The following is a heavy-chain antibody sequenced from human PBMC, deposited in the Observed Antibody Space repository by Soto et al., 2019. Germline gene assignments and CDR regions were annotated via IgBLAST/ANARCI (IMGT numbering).Heavy chain of an antibody. CDR2: ITSSGSTI. V-gene: IGHV3-11*01. Sequence: QVQLVESGGGLVKPGGSLRLSCAVSGFIFSDYDMDWVRQAPGKGLEWVSYITSSGSTIHYADSVKGRFTVPRDNGKNSLYLQMHSLRAEDTAVYYCARGSGTVAYWGQGTLVTVSS. J-gene: IGHJ4*02. CDR1: GFIFSDYD. D-gene: IGHD1-7*01. CDR3: ARGSGTVAY.